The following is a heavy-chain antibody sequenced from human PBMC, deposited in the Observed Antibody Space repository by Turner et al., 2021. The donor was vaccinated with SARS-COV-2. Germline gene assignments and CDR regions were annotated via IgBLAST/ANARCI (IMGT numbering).Heavy chain of an antibody. CDR2: VDAEEGQT. CDR1: GSSLSELA. D-gene: IGHD3-16*01. Sequence: QVQLVQSGAELKRPGASVKVSCEISGSSLSELAMYWVRQAPGKGLEWMGGVDAEEGQTIYAQKFRGRVTLTEDTTTDTAYMDLSSLTSEDTATYYCATYYDDGDLRYDFWGQGTLVTVSS. J-gene: IGHJ4*02. CDR3: ATYYDDGDLRYDF. V-gene: IGHV1-24*01.